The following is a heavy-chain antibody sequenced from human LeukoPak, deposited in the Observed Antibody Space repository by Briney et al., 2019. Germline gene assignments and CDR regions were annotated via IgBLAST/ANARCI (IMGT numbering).Heavy chain of an antibody. CDR3: ARLGYSSGWEYFQH. CDR1: GGSISSYY. J-gene: IGHJ1*01. CDR2: IYYSGST. D-gene: IGHD6-19*01. Sequence: ASETLSLTCTVSGGSISSYYWSWIRQPPGKGLEWIGSIYYSGSTYYNPSLRSRVTISVDTSKNQFSLKLSSVTAADTAVYYCARLGYSSGWEYFQHWGQGTLVTVSS. V-gene: IGHV4-59*05.